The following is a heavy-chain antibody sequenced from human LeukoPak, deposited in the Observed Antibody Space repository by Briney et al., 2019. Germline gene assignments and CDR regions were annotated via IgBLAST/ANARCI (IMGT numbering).Heavy chain of an antibody. CDR2: ITTSSSYI. CDR1: GFTFSTYT. V-gene: IGHV3-21*01. CDR3: ARHVVALGFDY. Sequence: AGGSLRLSCAASGFTFSTYTMNWGRQAPGKGLEWVSSITTSSSYIYYADSVKGRFTISRDNAKNSLYLQMNSLRAEDTAVYYCARHVVALGFDYWGQGTLVTVSS. D-gene: IGHD3-22*01. J-gene: IGHJ4*02.